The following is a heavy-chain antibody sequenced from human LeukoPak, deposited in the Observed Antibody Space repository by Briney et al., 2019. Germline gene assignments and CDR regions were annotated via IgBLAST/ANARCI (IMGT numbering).Heavy chain of an antibody. D-gene: IGHD1-1*01. CDR1: GYTFTSYG. CDR2: INAYNGNT. J-gene: IGHJ4*02. V-gene: IGHV1-18*01. CDR3: ARRQGTTLSFDY. Sequence: GASVKVSCKASGYTFTSYGFSWVRRAPGQGLEWMGWINAYNGNTNYAQKLQGRVTMTTDTSTSTACMELRSLRFDDTAVYYCARRQGTTLSFDYWGQGTLVTVSS.